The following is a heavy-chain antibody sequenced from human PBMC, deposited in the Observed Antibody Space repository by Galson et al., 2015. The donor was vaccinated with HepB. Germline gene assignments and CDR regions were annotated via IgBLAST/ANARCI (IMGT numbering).Heavy chain of an antibody. J-gene: IGHJ6*02. CDR2: INPSGGST. D-gene: IGHD3-16*01. CDR3: ARDSEPITSTTYYYYGMDV. CDR1: GSTFTSYY. Sequence: SVTVSCKASGSTFTSYYMHWVRQAPGQGLEWMGIINPSGGSTSYAQKFQGRVTMTRDTSTSTVYMELSSLRSEDTAVYYCARDSEPITSTTYYYYGMDVWGQGTTVTVSS. V-gene: IGHV1-46*01.